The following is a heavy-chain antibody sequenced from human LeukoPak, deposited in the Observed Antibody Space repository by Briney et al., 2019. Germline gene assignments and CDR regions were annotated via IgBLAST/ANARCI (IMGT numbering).Heavy chain of an antibody. Sequence: SETLSLTCTVSGGSIGSHYWSWIRQPPGKGLEWIGYIYYSGSTNYNPSLKSRVTISVDTSKNQFSLKLSSVTAADTAVYYCARVARYSSSWYDFDYWGQGTLVTVSS. J-gene: IGHJ4*02. CDR3: ARVARYSSSWYDFDY. CDR1: GGSIGSHY. V-gene: IGHV4-59*11. CDR2: IYYSGST. D-gene: IGHD6-13*01.